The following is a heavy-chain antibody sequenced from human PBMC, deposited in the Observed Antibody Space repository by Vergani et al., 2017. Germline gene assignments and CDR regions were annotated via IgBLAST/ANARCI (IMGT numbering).Heavy chain of an antibody. Sequence: QVRLQESGPGLVKPSETLSLTCSVSGGPMSGYYWSWIRQPPGKGPEWFGSIYHSGSTYSNPSLKGRFTLSVDPSTNQFSLKLTSVTAADSAIYFCARGFAELLGVFDHWGLGTRVTVSS. J-gene: IGHJ5*02. D-gene: IGHD3-10*01. CDR2: IYHSGST. CDR1: GGPMSGYY. CDR3: ARGFAELLGVFDH. V-gene: IGHV4-59*08.